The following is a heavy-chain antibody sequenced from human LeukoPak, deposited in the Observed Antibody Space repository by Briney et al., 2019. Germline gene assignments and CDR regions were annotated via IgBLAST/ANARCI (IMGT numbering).Heavy chain of an antibody. CDR1: GITFSNSW. CDR3: ARDVAYSAFDY. Sequence: GGSLRLSCTTSGITFSNSWMSWVRQAPGKGLEWVATIRPDGSEGYYADSVRGRFTISRDNPKNSFYLQMSSLRAEDTGVFYCARDVAYSAFDYWGQGTLVTVSS. V-gene: IGHV3-7*01. CDR2: IRPDGSEG. J-gene: IGHJ4*02. D-gene: IGHD2-21*01.